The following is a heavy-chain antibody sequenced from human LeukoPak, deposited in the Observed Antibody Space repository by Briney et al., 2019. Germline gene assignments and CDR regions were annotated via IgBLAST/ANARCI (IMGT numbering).Heavy chain of an antibody. D-gene: IGHD5-18*01. J-gene: IGHJ4*02. CDR1: GITFSNYA. V-gene: IGHV3-23*01. Sequence: GGSLRLSCAASGITFSNYAMTWVRQAPGKGLEWVSTIAGDGATTYYADSVKGRFTISRDNSKNALFLQMNSLRAEDTAIYYCATYRQVLLPFESWGQGTLVTVSS. CDR2: IAGDGATT. CDR3: ATYRQVLLPFES.